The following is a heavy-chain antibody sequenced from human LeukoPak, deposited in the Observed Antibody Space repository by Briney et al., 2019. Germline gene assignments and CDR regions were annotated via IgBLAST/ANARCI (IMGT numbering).Heavy chain of an antibody. D-gene: IGHD1-7*01. J-gene: IGHJ4*02. CDR2: IYNSGGT. Sequence: SETLSLTCTVSGVSISIYYWSWIRQPPGKGLEWIGYIYNSGGTSYNPSLKSRATISADTSKNQFSLKLSSVTAADTAVYYCVRDRELNYWGQGTLVTVSS. CDR1: GVSISIYY. CDR3: VRDRELNY. V-gene: IGHV4-59*01.